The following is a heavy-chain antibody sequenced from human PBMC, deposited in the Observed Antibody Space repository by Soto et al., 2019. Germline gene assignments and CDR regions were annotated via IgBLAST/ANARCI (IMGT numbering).Heavy chain of an antibody. V-gene: IGHV5-10-1*01. CDR3: ARHIVVVTAIHDAFDI. CDR2: IDPSDSYT. D-gene: IGHD2-21*02. Sequence: PGESLKISCKGSGYSFTSYWISWVRQMPGKGLEWMGRIDPSDSYTNYSPSFQGHVTISADKSISTAYLQWSSLKASDTAMYYCARHIVVVTAIHDAFDIWGQGTMVT. J-gene: IGHJ3*02. CDR1: GYSFTSYW.